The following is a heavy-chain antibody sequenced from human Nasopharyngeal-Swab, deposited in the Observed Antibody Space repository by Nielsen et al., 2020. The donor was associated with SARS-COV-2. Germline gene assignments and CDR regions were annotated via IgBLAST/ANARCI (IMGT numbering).Heavy chain of an antibody. V-gene: IGHV3-48*02. Sequence: GGSLRLSCAASGFRFSTEPMNWVRQAPGKGLEWLSHIRSDSSTTQYADSVKGRFTISRDNAKNSLYLQMHSLRDEDTAVYYCVRDTMYAFDIWGQGTMVTVSS. J-gene: IGHJ3*02. D-gene: IGHD5-24*01. CDR1: GFRFSTEP. CDR3: VRDTMYAFDI. CDR2: IRSDSSTT.